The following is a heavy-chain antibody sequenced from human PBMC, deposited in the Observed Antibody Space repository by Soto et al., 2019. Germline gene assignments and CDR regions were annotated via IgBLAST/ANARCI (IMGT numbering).Heavy chain of an antibody. Sequence: QVQLVESGGGVVQPGRSLRLSCAASGFTFRSYGMHWVRQAPGKGLEWLAVISYEGSNKYYVDSVKGRFTISRDNSKNTLYLQMNSLRAEDTAVYYCVKDRVSGSYSRVLDYWGQGTLVTVSS. CDR2: ISYEGSNK. CDR1: GFTFRSYG. D-gene: IGHD1-26*01. CDR3: VKDRVSGSYSRVLDY. J-gene: IGHJ4*02. V-gene: IGHV3-30*18.